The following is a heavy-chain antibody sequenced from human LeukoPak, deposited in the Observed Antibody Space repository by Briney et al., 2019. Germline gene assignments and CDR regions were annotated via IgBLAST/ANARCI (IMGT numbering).Heavy chain of an antibody. J-gene: IGHJ4*02. D-gene: IGHD3/OR15-3a*01. Sequence: GGSLRLSCTASGFTFGDYAMSWVRQAPGKGLEWVGFIRSKAYGGTTEYAASVKGRFTISRDDSKSIAYLQMNSLKTEDTAVYYCAKDLDLSGLIITAPDYWGQGTLVTVSS. V-gene: IGHV3-49*04. CDR2: IRSKAYGGTT. CDR3: AKDLDLSGLIITAPDY. CDR1: GFTFGDYA.